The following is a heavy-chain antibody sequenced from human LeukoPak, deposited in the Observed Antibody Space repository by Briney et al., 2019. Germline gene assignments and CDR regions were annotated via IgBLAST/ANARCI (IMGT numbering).Heavy chain of an antibody. J-gene: IGHJ4*02. CDR3: ASLGYSYGNHHFDY. CDR2: IYSGGST. V-gene: IGHV3-66*01. Sequence: PGGSLRLSCAASGFTVSNNYMSWVRQAPGKGLEWVSVIYSGGSTYYADSVKGRFTISRDNSKNTLYLPMNSLRAEDTAVYYCASLGYSYGNHHFDYWGQGTLVTVSS. D-gene: IGHD5-18*01. CDR1: GFTVSNNY.